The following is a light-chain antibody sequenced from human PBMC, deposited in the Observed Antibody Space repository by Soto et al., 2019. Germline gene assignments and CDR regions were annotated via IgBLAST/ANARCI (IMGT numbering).Light chain of an antibody. Sequence: QSVLTQPASVSGSPGQSITISCTGTSSDVGGYDYVSWYQQHPDRAPKFMFYEVTNRPSGVSHRFSGSKSGNTASLTISGLQAEDEADYYCSSYTTTRTYVFGTGTKLTVL. J-gene: IGLJ1*01. V-gene: IGLV2-14*01. CDR2: EVT. CDR1: SSDVGGYDY. CDR3: SSYTTTRTYV.